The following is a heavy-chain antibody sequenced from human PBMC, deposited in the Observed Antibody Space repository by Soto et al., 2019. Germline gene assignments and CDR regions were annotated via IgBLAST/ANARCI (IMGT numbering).Heavy chain of an antibody. Sequence: QGQLVQSGAEVKKPGSSVKVSCKASGGTFSSYAISWVRQAPGQGLEWMGGIIPLFGTAHYAQKFQGRVTITAEESTSTAYMELSSLRSEDTAVYYCARVDPTYGISTSCNYYYGMDVWGQGNTATVSS. J-gene: IGHJ6*02. D-gene: IGHD2-2*01. CDR1: GGTFSSYA. CDR3: ARVDPTYGISTSCNYYYGMDV. CDR2: IIPLFGTA. V-gene: IGHV1-69*12.